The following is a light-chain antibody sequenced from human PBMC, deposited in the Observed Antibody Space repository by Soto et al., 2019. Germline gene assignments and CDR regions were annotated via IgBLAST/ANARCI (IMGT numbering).Light chain of an antibody. CDR3: QRYYSYPLT. Sequence: AIRMTQSPSSFSASTGDRVTITCRASQGISSYLAWYQQKPGKAPKLLIYAASTLQSGVPSRFSGSGSGTDFTLTISCLQSEDFATYYCQRYYSYPLTFGPGTNVDIK. J-gene: IGKJ3*01. CDR2: AAS. V-gene: IGKV1-8*01. CDR1: QGISSY.